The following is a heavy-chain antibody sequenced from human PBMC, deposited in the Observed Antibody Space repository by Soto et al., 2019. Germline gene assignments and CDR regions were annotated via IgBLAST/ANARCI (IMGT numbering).Heavy chain of an antibody. J-gene: IGHJ4*02. D-gene: IGHD4-17*01. CDR3: ARRLYGDYDY. V-gene: IGHV1-18*01. CDR1: GYSFTTSG. CDR2: ISTYNGNT. Sequence: QVQLVQSGAEVQMPGASVKVSCRASGYSFTTSGITWVRQAPGQGLEWMGWISTYNGNTNYAQKIQNRLILPTETSTSTAYMELRSLRPDDTAIYYCARRLYGDYDYWGQGTLVTVSS.